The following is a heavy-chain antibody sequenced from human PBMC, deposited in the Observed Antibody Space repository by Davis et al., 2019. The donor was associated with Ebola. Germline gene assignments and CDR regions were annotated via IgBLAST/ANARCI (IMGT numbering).Heavy chain of an antibody. CDR3: ARDHSSGWLSGVDV. Sequence: GESLKISCAASGLIFNNYWMSWIRQAPGKGPEWVAIIKEDGGEKYYADSVKGRFTISRDNAKNTLYLQMNSLRAEDTAVYYCARDHSSGWLSGVDVWGKGTTVTVSS. V-gene: IGHV3-7*01. CDR1: GLIFNNYW. CDR2: IKEDGGEK. D-gene: IGHD6-19*01. J-gene: IGHJ6*04.